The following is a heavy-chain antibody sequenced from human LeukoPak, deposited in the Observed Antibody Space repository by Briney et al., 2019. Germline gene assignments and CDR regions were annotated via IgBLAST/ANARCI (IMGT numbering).Heavy chain of an antibody. Sequence: GGSLRLSCAASGFSFSSYWMHWVRQAPGKGLVWVSHINSDGSSTTYADSVKGRFSISRDNAENALFLQMNSLRAEDTAVYYCAREGVGFDYWGQGTLVTVSS. CDR3: AREGVGFDY. D-gene: IGHD1-26*01. CDR2: INSDGSST. J-gene: IGHJ4*02. V-gene: IGHV3-74*01. CDR1: GFSFSSYW.